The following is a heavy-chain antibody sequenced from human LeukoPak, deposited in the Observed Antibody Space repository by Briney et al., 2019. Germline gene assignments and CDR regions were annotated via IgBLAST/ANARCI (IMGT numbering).Heavy chain of an antibody. CDR2: ISGSAVST. CDR1: GFTFSSYG. V-gene: IGHV3-23*01. CDR3: AKDQTVAVAGPFDN. J-gene: IGHJ4*02. Sequence: GGSLRLSCAASGFTFSSYGMHWVRQAPGKGLEWVSGISGSAVSTFYADSVKGRFTISRDNSKTTLYLHMDSLRVEDTAVYYCAKDQTVAVAGPFDNWGQGTLVTVSS. D-gene: IGHD6-19*01.